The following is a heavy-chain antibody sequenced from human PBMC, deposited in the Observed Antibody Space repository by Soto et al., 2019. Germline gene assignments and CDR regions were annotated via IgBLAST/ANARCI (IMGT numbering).Heavy chain of an antibody. CDR1: GGTIRSPDW. J-gene: IGHJ5*02. D-gene: IGHD6-19*01. CDR2: IFQSGST. Sequence: SETLSLTCGVSGGTIRSPDWWTWVRQPPGKGLEWIGEIFQSGSTNYTPSLESRVTISVDKSKDQFSLTLTSATAADTAVYFCARGRGRYSSGWSWFDPWGQGILVTVSS. CDR3: ARGRGRYSSGWSWFDP. V-gene: IGHV4-4*02.